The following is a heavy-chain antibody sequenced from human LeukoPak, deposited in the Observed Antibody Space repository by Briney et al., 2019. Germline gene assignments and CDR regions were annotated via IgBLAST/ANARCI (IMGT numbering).Heavy chain of an antibody. D-gene: IGHD3-10*01. V-gene: IGHV3-74*01. CDR1: GFTFSSYW. Sequence: GGSLRLSCAASGFTFSSYWMHWVRQAPGKGLVWVSRINSDGSTTSYADSVKGRFTISRDNAKNTLYLQMNSLRAEDTAVYYCARDYYGSGSYYSVAFDIWGQGTMVTVSS. J-gene: IGHJ3*02. CDR2: INSDGSTT. CDR3: ARDYYGSGSYYSVAFDI.